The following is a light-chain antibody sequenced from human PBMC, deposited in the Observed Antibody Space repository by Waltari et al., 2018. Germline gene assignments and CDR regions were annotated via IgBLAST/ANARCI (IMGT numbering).Light chain of an antibody. CDR1: QSINTW. CDR3: QQYDSYLFT. J-gene: IGKJ3*01. V-gene: IGKV1-5*03. Sequence: DIRMTQFPSTLSASVGDRVTITCRASQSINTWLAWYQQRPGKAPKVLIYKASTLESGGPSRFSGSGSGTEFTLTISSLQPDDFATYYCQQYDSYLFTFGPGTTVDVK. CDR2: KAS.